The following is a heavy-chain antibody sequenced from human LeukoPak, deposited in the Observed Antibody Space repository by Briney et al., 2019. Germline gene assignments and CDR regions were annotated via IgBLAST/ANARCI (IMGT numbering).Heavy chain of an antibody. J-gene: IGHJ4*02. CDR2: ISYDGSNK. CDR1: GFTFSSYA. V-gene: IGHV3-30-3*01. Sequence: PGGSLRLSCAASGFTFSSYAMHWVRQAPGKGLEWVAVISYDGSNKYYADSVKGRFTISRDNSKNTLYLQMNSLRAEDTAVYYCARVRYFDYWGQGTLVTVSS. CDR3: ARVRYFDY.